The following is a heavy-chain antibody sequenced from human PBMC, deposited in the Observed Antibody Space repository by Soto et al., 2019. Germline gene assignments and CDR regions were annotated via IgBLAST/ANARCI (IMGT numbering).Heavy chain of an antibody. D-gene: IGHD2-2*01. Sequence: ASVKVSCKASGYTLTSYGISWVRQAPGQGLEWMGWISAYNGNTNYAQKLQGRVTVTTDTSTSTAYMELRSLRSDDNAMYFGARDTSHYFAQLRKGILVTVSS. CDR2: ISAYNGNT. J-gene: IGHJ4*02. CDR3: ARDTSHYFAQ. V-gene: IGHV1-18*04. CDR1: GYTLTSYG.